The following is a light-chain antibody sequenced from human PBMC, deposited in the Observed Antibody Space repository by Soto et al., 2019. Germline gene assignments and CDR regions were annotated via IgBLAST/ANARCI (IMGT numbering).Light chain of an antibody. CDR2: GAS. V-gene: IGKV3-20*01. Sequence: EIGMTQSAGTLSLSAGDPATLSWRASQSLGSDLAWYQQKPGQAPRLLIYGASNRATGIPDRFSGSGSGTDFTLTITRLEPEDFAMYYCQRYDSLRTFGQGTKVDIK. CDR3: QRYDSLRT. J-gene: IGKJ1*01. CDR1: QSLGSD.